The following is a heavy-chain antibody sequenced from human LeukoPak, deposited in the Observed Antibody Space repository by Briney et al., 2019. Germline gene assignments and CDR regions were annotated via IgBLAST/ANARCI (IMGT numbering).Heavy chain of an antibody. CDR2: IYYSGST. J-gene: IGHJ5*02. CDR1: GGSVSSYY. D-gene: IGHD2-8*01. CDR3: ARGYCTNGVCYTSWFDP. Sequence: PSETLSLTCTVSGGSVSSYYWSWIRQPPGKGLEWIGYIYYSGSTNYNPSLKSRVTISVDTSKNQFSLKLSSVTAADTAVYYCARGYCTNGVCYTSWFDPWGQGTLVTVSP. V-gene: IGHV4-59*02.